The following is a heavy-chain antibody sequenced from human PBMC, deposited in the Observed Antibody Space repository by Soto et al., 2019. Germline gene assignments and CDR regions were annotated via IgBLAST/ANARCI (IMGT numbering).Heavy chain of an antibody. CDR1: GYTFTGYY. D-gene: IGHD3-10*01. CDR3: AREPSGLGQRGDWYFDL. CDR2: SNPNSCCT. Sequence: QVQLVQSGAEVKKPGASVKVSCKASGYTFTGYYMHWVRQAPGQGLVWMGWSNPNSCCTNYAQKFQGWVTMTRDRTLSTAFMELSRLRSADTAVYYCAREPSGLGQRGDWYFDLWGRGTLVTVSS. V-gene: IGHV1-2*04. J-gene: IGHJ2*01.